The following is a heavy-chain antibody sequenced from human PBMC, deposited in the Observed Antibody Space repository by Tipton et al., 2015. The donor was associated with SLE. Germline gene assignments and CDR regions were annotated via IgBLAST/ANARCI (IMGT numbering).Heavy chain of an antibody. D-gene: IGHD1-26*01. V-gene: IGHV3-48*03. CDR3: ARDDTTDSSGMNAFDL. Sequence: SLRLSCAASGFTFSSYAMNWVRQAPGKGLEWVSYISDTGSLVSYADSVKGRFTISRDNAKNSLYLQLNSLRVEDSAVYHCARDDTTDSSGMNAFDLWGRGTVVTVSS. J-gene: IGHJ3*01. CDR2: ISDTGSLV. CDR1: GFTFSSYA.